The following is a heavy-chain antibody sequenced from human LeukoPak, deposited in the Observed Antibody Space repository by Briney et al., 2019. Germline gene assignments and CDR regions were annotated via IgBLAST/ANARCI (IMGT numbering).Heavy chain of an antibody. CDR3: ARESTMVRGVILGFDP. J-gene: IGHJ5*02. V-gene: IGHV4-59*01. D-gene: IGHD3-10*01. CDR2: IYYGGST. CDR1: GASISSYY. Sequence: SETLSLTCTASGASISSYYWSWIRQPPGKELDWMGNIYYGGSTNYNPSLKSRVTISVDTSKNQFSLKLSSVTAADAAVYYCARESTMVRGVILGFDPWGQGTLVTVSS.